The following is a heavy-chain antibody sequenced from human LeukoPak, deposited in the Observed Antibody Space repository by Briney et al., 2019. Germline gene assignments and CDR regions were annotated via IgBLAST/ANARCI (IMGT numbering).Heavy chain of an antibody. V-gene: IGHV1-18*01. CDR2: ISAYNGNT. J-gene: IGHJ4*02. Sequence: GASVKVSCKASGYTFTSYGISWVRQAPGQGLEWMGWISAYNGNTNYAQKLQGGVTMTTDTSTSTAYMELRSLRSDDTAVYYCARVLSDFWSGYNDYWGQGTLVTVSS. CDR3: ARVLSDFWSGYNDY. D-gene: IGHD3-3*01. CDR1: GYTFTSYG.